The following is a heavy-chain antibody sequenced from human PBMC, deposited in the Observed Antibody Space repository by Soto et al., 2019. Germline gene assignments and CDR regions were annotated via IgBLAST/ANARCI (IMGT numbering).Heavy chain of an antibody. CDR1: GFTFSSYA. J-gene: IGHJ3*02. CDR2: ISGSGGST. CDR3: ARDSTMIVVVITDHAFDI. Sequence: SGGSLRLSCAASGFTFSSYAMSWVRQAPGKGLEWVSAISGSGGSTYYADSVKGRFTISRDNSKNTLYLQMNSLRAEDTAVYYCARDSTMIVVVITDHAFDIWGHGTMVTVSS. D-gene: IGHD3-22*01. V-gene: IGHV3-23*01.